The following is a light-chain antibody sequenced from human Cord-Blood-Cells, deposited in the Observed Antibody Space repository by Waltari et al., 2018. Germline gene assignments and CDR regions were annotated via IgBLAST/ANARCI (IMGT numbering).Light chain of an antibody. CDR2: AAS. CDR1: QGMSSY. CDR3: QQLWT. J-gene: IGKJ1*01. V-gene: IGKV1-9*01. Sequence: IQLTQSPSSLSASVGDRVTITCRASQGMSSYLAWYQQKPGKDPKLLIYAASTLQSGVPSRFSGSGSGTDFTLTISSLQPEDFATYYCQQLWTFGQGTKVEIK.